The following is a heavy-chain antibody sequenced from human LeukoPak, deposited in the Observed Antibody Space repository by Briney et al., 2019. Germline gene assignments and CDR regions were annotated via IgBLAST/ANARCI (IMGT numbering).Heavy chain of an antibody. J-gene: IGHJ6*02. CDR1: GGSFSGYY. CDR3: ARATVRGVNLKYYYYGMDV. V-gene: IGHV4-34*01. D-gene: IGHD3-10*01. Sequence: SETLSLTCAVYGGSFSGYYWSWIRQPPGKGLEWIGEINHSGSTNYNPSLKSRVTISVDTSKNQSSLKLSSVTAADTAMYYCARATVRGVNLKYYYYGMDVWGQGTTVTVSS. CDR2: INHSGST.